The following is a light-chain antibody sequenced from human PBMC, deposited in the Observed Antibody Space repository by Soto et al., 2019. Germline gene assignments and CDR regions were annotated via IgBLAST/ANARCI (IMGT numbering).Light chain of an antibody. V-gene: IGLV1-51*02. J-gene: IGLJ2*01. CDR3: GTWDSSLSGVV. Sequence: QAVVTQPPSVSAAPGQKVTISCSGSSSNIGDNYVSWYQQLPGTAPKLLIYENNRRPSGIPDRFSGSKSGTSAILGITGLQTGDEADYYCGTWDSSLSGVVFGGGTKLTVL. CDR1: SSNIGDNY. CDR2: ENN.